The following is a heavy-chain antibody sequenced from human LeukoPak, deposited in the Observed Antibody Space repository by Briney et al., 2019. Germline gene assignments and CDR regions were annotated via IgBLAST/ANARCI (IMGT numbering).Heavy chain of an antibody. J-gene: IGHJ4*02. V-gene: IGHV3-23*01. CDR2: ISGSGGST. CDR1: GFTFSTYA. D-gene: IGHD6-19*01. Sequence: TGGSLRLSCAASGFTFSTYAMSWVRQVPGKGLEWVSAISGSGGSTYYADSVKGRFTISRDNSKNTLYVQMSSLRAEDTAVYYCAKGPLTEVAGTTWDYWGQGTPVTVSS. CDR3: AKGPLTEVAGTTWDY.